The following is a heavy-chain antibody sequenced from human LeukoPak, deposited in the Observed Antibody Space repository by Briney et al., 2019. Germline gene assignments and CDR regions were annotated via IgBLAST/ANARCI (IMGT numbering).Heavy chain of an antibody. V-gene: IGHV3-30*18. Sequence: GGSLRLSCAASGFSFSSYGMHWVRQAPGMGLEWVAVISYDGSNKYYADSVKGRFTISRDNSKNTLYLQMNSLRAEDTAVYYCAKDPGWFGNSVSGPWGQGTLVTVSS. D-gene: IGHD3-10*01. CDR3: AKDPGWFGNSVSGP. CDR1: GFSFSSYG. J-gene: IGHJ5*02. CDR2: ISYDGSNK.